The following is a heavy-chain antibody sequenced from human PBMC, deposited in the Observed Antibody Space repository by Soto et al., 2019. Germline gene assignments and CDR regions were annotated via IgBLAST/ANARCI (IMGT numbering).Heavy chain of an antibody. V-gene: IGHV3-21*01. CDR1: GFTFSSYS. CDR3: ASSRDGMIGDAFDI. D-gene: IGHD3-22*01. J-gene: IGHJ3*02. Sequence: GSLRLSCAASGFTFSSYSMNWVRQAPGKGLEWVSSISSSSSYIYYADSVKGRFTISRDNAKNSLYLQMNSLRAEDTAVYYCASSRDGMIGDAFDIWGQGTMVT. CDR2: ISSSSSYI.